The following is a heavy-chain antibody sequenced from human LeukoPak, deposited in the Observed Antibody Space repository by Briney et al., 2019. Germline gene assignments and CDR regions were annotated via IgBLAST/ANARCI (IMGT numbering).Heavy chain of an antibody. V-gene: IGHV4-34*01. CDR1: GGSFSGYY. CDR3: ARNRSYGYKY. CDR2: INHSGST. J-gene: IGHJ4*02. D-gene: IGHD5-18*01. Sequence: SETLSLTCAVYGGSFSGYYWSWIRQPPGKGLEWIGEINHSGSTNYNPSLKSRVTISVDTSKSQFSPKLTSVTAADTAVYYCARNRSYGYKYWGQGTLVTVSS.